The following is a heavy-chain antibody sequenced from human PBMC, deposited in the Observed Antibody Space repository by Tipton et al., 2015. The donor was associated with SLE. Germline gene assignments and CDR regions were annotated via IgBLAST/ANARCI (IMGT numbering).Heavy chain of an antibody. D-gene: IGHD3-22*01. V-gene: IGHV4-30-2*01. CDR3: ARGGYYDSSGYFDY. Sequence: TLSLTCAVSGGSISSGGYSWSWIRQPPGKGLEWIGYIYHSGSTYSNPSLKSRVTISVDRSKNQLSLKLSSVTAADTAVYYCARGGYYDSSGYFDYWGQGTLVTVSS. CDR1: GGSISSGGYS. J-gene: IGHJ4*02. CDR2: IYHSGST.